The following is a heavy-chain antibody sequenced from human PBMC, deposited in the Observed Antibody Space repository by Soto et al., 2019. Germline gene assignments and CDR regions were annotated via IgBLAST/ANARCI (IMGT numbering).Heavy chain of an antibody. J-gene: IGHJ3*02. Sequence: QVQLVQSGAEVKKPGASVKVSCKASGYTFTSYYMHWVRQAPGQGLEWMGIINPSGGSTSYAQKFPGRVTMTRDTSTSTVYMDLSRLRSEDTAVYYCARDGNHAFDIWGQGTMVTVSS. V-gene: IGHV1-46*01. CDR3: ARDGNHAFDI. CDR2: INPSGGST. CDR1: GYTFTSYY.